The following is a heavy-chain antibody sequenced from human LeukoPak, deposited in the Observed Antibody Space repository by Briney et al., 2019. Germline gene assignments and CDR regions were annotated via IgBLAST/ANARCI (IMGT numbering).Heavy chain of an antibody. CDR3: AGADPSGSGSWAYYYYYYMDV. Sequence: PSETLSLTCTVSGGSISTYFWSWIRQPPGKGLEWIAYTYNSGNTNYSPSLKTRVTISVDTSNNQFSLKLSSVTAADTAVYYCAGADPSGSGSWAYYYYYYMDVWGKGSTVTVSS. CDR1: GGSISTYF. J-gene: IGHJ6*03. D-gene: IGHD3-10*01. CDR2: TYNSGNT. V-gene: IGHV4-59*01.